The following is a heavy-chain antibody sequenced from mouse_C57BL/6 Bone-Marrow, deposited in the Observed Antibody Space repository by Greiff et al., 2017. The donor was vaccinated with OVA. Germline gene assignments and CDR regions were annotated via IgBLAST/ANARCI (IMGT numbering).Heavy chain of an antibody. CDR2: IDPENGDT. J-gene: IGHJ2*01. V-gene: IGHV14-4*01. Sequence: VQLQQSGAELVRPGASVKLSCTASGFNIKDDYMHWVKQRPEQGLEWIGWIDPENGDTEYASKFQGKATITADTSSNTAYLQLSSLTSEDTAVYYSTTTTVVATVDYWGQGTTLTVSS. CDR3: TTTTVVATVDY. CDR1: GFNIKDDY. D-gene: IGHD1-1*01.